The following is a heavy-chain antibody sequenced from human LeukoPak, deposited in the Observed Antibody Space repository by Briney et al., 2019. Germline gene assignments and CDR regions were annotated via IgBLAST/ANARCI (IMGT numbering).Heavy chain of an antibody. D-gene: IGHD1-26*01. Sequence: GGSLRLSCAASGFTFSSYAMSWVRQAPGKGREWVSAISGSGGSTYYADSVKGRFTISRDDSKNPLYLQMNSLRAEDTAVYYCAKLSWELDYFDYWGQGTLVTVSS. J-gene: IGHJ4*02. CDR2: ISGSGGST. V-gene: IGHV3-23*01. CDR1: GFTFSSYA. CDR3: AKLSWELDYFDY.